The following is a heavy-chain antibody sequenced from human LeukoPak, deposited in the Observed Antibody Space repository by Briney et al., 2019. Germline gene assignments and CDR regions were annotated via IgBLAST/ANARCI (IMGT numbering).Heavy chain of an antibody. J-gene: IGHJ4*02. CDR1: GFTFDDYS. CDR3: AKDSARQYGGNSGLFDY. D-gene: IGHD4-23*01. V-gene: IGHV3-9*01. CDR2: ISWNSGTI. Sequence: GGSLRLSCAASGFTFDDYSMHWVRQAPGKGLEWVSGISWNSGTIGYADSVKGRFTISRDNAKNSLYMKMNSLRAEDQAFYYCAKDSARQYGGNSGLFDYCGQGHLVPVSS.